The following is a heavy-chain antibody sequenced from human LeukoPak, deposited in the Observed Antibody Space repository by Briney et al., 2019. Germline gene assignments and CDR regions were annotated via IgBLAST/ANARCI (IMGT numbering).Heavy chain of an antibody. Sequence: GGSLRLSCEASGFTFSSYSMAWVRQAPGKGRDWVSVIGASGADTYYSDSVKARFTVSSDNSKDKRFRHISSRIAADTAVYFCATRPRDSSGYYLGAFDGWGQGPTVPVSS. CDR2: IGASGADT. CDR1: GFTFSSYS. J-gene: IGHJ3*01. D-gene: IGHD3-22*01. CDR3: ATRPRDSSGYYLGAFDG. V-gene: IGHV3-23*01.